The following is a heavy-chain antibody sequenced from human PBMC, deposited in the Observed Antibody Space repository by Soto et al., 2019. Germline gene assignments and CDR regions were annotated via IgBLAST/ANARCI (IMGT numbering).Heavy chain of an antibody. CDR2: ISYDGSNK. CDR3: ARDNGLAAAGIWPDH. CDR1: GFTFSDYA. D-gene: IGHD6-13*01. J-gene: IGHJ5*02. V-gene: IGHV3-30*04. Sequence: GGSLRLSCAASGFTFSDYALHWVRQAPGKGLEWVAVISYDGSNKYYADSVKGRFTISRDNSKNTMYLQINSLRGEDTAVYFCARDNGLAAAGIWPDHWCEGTLVTVSS.